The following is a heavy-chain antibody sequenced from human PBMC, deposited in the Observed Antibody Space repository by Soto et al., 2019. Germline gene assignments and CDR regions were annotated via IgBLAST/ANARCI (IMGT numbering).Heavy chain of an antibody. J-gene: IGHJ6*03. CDR3: ARSYDFWSGYYTEGNYYYMDV. D-gene: IGHD3-3*01. V-gene: IGHV4-59*01. Sequence: SETLSLTCTVSGGSISSYYWSWIRQPPGKGLEWIGYIYYSGSTNYNPSLKSRVTISVDTSKNQFSLKLSSVTAADTAVYYCARSYDFWSGYYTEGNYYYMDVWGKGTTVT. CDR1: GGSISSYY. CDR2: IYYSGST.